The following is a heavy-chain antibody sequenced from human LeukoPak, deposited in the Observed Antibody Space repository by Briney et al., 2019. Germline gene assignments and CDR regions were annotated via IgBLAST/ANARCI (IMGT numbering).Heavy chain of an antibody. V-gene: IGHV1-46*01. Sequence: GASVKVSCKASGYTFTSYNMQWVRQAPGQGLEWMGIINPSDGDTGYAQKFQGRVTMTRDTSTITVYMELSSLRSEDTAVYYCAREKIHVFDIWGQGTMVTVS. CDR3: AREKIHVFDI. CDR1: GYTFTSYN. J-gene: IGHJ3*02. CDR2: INPSDGDT.